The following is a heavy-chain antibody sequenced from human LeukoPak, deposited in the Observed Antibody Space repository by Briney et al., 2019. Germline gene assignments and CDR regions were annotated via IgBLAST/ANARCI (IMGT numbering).Heavy chain of an antibody. Sequence: APVKASCKASGYTFTSYGISWVRQAPGQGLEWMGWISAYNGNTNYAQKLQGRVTMTTDTSTSTAYMELRSLRSDDTAVYYCARSTPYIVVVPAAPTFDYWGQGTLVTVSS. CDR1: GYTFTSYG. D-gene: IGHD2-2*01. CDR2: ISAYNGNT. J-gene: IGHJ4*02. CDR3: ARSTPYIVVVPAAPTFDY. V-gene: IGHV1-18*01.